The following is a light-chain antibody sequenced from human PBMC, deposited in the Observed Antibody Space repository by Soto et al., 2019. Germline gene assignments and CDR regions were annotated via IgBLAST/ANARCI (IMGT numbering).Light chain of an antibody. Sequence: QSVLTQPASVSGSPGQSIIISCTGTSCDVGSYNFVSWYQQHPGKAPKLMISEVSKRPSGVSNRFSGSKSGNTASLTISGLQPEDEADYYCCSYAGNSGVFGGGTQLTVL. CDR3: CSYAGNSGV. CDR1: SCDVGSYNF. CDR2: EVS. J-gene: IGLJ3*02. V-gene: IGLV2-23*02.